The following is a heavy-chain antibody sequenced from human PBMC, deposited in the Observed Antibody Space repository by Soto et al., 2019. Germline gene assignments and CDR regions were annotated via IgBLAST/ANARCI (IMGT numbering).Heavy chain of an antibody. CDR3: ATVFDL. CDR2: IDTDGGGT. Sequence: DVQLVESGGGLVQPGGSLRVSCAASGFTLGSHRIHWVRQPPGKGLEWVSRIDTDGGGTSYADSMKGRFTISTDNAKNTVYLQMNGLRAEDTAVYYCATVFDLWGQGTLVTVSS. J-gene: IGHJ5*02. V-gene: IGHV3-74*01. CDR1: GFTLGSHR.